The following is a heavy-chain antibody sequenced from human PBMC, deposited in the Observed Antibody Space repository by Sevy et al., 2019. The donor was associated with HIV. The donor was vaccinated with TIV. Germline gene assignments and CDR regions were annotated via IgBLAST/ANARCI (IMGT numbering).Heavy chain of an antibody. J-gene: IGHJ4*02. Sequence: GESLNISCKGSGYSFANYWIGWVRQMPGKGLEWMGIIYPRDSDTRYSPSFQGQVTISAVKSITTAYLQWSSLKASDTAMYYCARQPAGGEDYFDYWGQGTLVTVSS. CDR3: ARQPAGGEDYFDY. V-gene: IGHV5-51*01. CDR2: IYPRDSDT. CDR1: GYSFANYW. D-gene: IGHD3-10*01.